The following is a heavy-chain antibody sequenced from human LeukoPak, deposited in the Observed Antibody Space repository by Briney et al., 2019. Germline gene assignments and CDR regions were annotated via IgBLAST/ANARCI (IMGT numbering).Heavy chain of an antibody. V-gene: IGHV1-69*06. CDR3: ASRTNFDWFIAHYYYYYYMDV. D-gene: IGHD3-9*01. J-gene: IGHJ6*03. CDR1: GGTFSSYA. Sequence: SVKVSCKASGGTFSSYAISWVRQAPGQGLEWMGGIIPIFGTANYAQKFQGRVTITADKSTSTAYMELSSLRSEDTAVYYCASRTNFDWFIAHYYYYYYMDVWGKGTTVTVSS. CDR2: IIPIFGTA.